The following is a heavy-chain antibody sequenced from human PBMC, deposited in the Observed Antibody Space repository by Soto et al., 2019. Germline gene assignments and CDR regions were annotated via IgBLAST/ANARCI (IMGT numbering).Heavy chain of an antibody. CDR3: ARHGAAIWLGY. Sequence: PGESLKISCKTSGYTFSGHWISWVRQVPGKGLQWMGNIDPSDSYINYNPAFRGHVTFSVDKSSSTAYLHWRSLGPSDTAIYYCARHGAAIWLGYWGQRTLVTVSS. CDR2: IDPSDSYI. CDR1: GYTFSGHW. J-gene: IGHJ4*02. D-gene: IGHD6-19*01. V-gene: IGHV5-10-1*01.